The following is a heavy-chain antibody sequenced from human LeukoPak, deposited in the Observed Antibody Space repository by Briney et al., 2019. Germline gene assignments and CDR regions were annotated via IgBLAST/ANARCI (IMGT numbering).Heavy chain of an antibody. V-gene: IGHV3-74*01. Sequence: GGSLRLSCVASGFTFSRYKMHWVRQGPGKGLMWVSRLNSDGSGTTYADSVKGRFTISRDNAKNTLYLQMNSLRAEDTAVYYCAKDRGGPYWGQGTLVTVSS. CDR1: GFTFSRYK. CDR2: LNSDGSGT. D-gene: IGHD3-10*01. CDR3: AKDRGGPY. J-gene: IGHJ4*02.